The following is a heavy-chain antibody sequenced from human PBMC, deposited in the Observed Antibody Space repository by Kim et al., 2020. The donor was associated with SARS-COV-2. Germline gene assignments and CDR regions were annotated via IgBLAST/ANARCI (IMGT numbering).Heavy chain of an antibody. D-gene: IGHD2-2*01. Sequence: PSLERRVTISVETSKNQFSLKLSSVTAADTAVYYCARQGCSSTSCYSFDYWGQGTLVTVSS. CDR3: ARQGCSSTSCYSFDY. J-gene: IGHJ4*02. V-gene: IGHV4-59*08.